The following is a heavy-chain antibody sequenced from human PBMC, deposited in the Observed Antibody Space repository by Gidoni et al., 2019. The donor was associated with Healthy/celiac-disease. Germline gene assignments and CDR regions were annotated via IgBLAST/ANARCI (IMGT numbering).Heavy chain of an antibody. Sequence: EVQLVESGGGLVQPGGSLRLSCAASGFTFSSYDMHWVRQATGKGLEWVSAIGTAGDTYYPGSVKGRFTISRENAKNSLYLQMNSLRAGDTAVYYCARGNDYGEHPSAFDIWGQGTMVTVSS. CDR1: GFTFSSYD. J-gene: IGHJ3*02. CDR3: ARGNDYGEHPSAFDI. V-gene: IGHV3-13*01. D-gene: IGHD4-17*01. CDR2: IGTAGDT.